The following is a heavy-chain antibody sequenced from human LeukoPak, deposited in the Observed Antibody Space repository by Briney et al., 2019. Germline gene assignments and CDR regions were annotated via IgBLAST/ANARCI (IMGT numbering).Heavy chain of an antibody. Sequence: SETLSLTCAVYGGSFSGYYWSWIRQPPGKGLEWIGEINHSGSTNNNPSLKSRVTISVDTSKNQFSLKLSSVTAADTAVYYCARAPHIVVVLYGNYFDYWGQGTLVTVSS. CDR2: INHSGST. D-gene: IGHD2-21*01. V-gene: IGHV4-34*01. J-gene: IGHJ4*02. CDR1: GGSFSGYY. CDR3: ARAPHIVVVLYGNYFDY.